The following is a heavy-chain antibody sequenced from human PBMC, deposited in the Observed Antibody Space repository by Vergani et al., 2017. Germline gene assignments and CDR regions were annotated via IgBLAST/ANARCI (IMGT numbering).Heavy chain of an antibody. CDR1: GGTFSSYA. V-gene: IGHV1-69*01. Sequence: QVQLVQSGAEVKKPGSSVKVSCKASGGTFSSYAISWVRQAPGQGLEWMGGIIPIFGTANYAQKFQGRVTITADESTSTAYMELSSLRSEDTAVYYCARSRGPVVVVPAAMRPHYYYYMDVWGKGTTVTVSS. J-gene: IGHJ6*03. CDR2: IIPIFGTA. CDR3: ARSRGPVVVVPAAMRPHYYYYMDV. D-gene: IGHD2-2*01.